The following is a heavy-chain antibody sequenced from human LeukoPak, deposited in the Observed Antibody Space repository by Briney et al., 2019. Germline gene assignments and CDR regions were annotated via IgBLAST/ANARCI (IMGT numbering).Heavy chain of an antibody. CDR2: ISWNSGSI. D-gene: IGHD3-16*01. Sequence: GGSLRLSCAASGFTFDDYAMHWVRQAPGKGLEWVSGISWNSGSIGYADSVEGRFTISRDNAKNSLYLQMNSLRAEDMALYYCAKAINRGGGFDYWGQGTLVTVSS. J-gene: IGHJ4*02. V-gene: IGHV3-9*03. CDR3: AKAINRGGGFDY. CDR1: GFTFDDYA.